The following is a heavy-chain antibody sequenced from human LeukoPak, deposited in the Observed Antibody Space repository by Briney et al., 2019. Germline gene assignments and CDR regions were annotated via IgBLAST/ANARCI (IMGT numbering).Heavy chain of an antibody. CDR1: GFTFSSYG. J-gene: IGHJ4*02. Sequence: GGSLRLSCAASGFTFSSYGMNWVRQAPGKGLEWVSSITSSSSCIYYADSVKGRFTISRDNAKNSLYLQMNSLRAEDTAVYYCARSYSSSRGTFDYWGQGTLVTVSS. CDR3: ARSYSSSRGTFDY. CDR2: ITSSSSCI. V-gene: IGHV3-21*01. D-gene: IGHD6-6*01.